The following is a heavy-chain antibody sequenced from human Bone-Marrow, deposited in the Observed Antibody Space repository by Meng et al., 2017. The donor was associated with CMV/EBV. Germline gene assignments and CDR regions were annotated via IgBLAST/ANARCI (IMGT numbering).Heavy chain of an antibody. CDR2: ISSSSSYI. V-gene: IGHV3-21*01. Sequence: GGSLRLSCAASGFTFSSYSMNWVRQAPGKGLEWVASISSSSSYIYYADSVKGRFTISRDNAKNSLYLQMNSLRAEDTAVYYCARGIGRGCGPYKPSDFDYWGQGTLVTVSS. CDR1: GFTFSSYS. CDR3: ARGIGRGCGPYKPSDFDY. J-gene: IGHJ4*02. D-gene: IGHD5-24*01.